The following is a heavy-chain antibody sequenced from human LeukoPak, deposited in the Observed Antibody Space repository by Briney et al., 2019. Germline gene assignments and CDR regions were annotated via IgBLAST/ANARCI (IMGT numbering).Heavy chain of an antibody. V-gene: IGHV3-43*01. CDR3: AILGGYNYGDVDY. CDR2: ISWDGGIT. CDR1: GFRFDDYT. J-gene: IGHJ4*02. Sequence: GGSLRLSCAASGFRFDDYTMHWVRQAPGKGLEWVSLISWDGGITYYADSVKGRFTISRDNTKRSLYLHMSSLGTEDTALYYCAILGGYNYGDVDYWGQGTLVTVSS. D-gene: IGHD5-18*01.